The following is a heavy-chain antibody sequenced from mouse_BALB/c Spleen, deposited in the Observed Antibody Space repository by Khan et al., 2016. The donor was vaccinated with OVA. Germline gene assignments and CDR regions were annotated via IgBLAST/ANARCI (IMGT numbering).Heavy chain of an antibody. J-gene: IGHJ1*01. V-gene: IGHV14-3*02. Sequence: VQLKQSGAELVKPGASVRLSCTASGFNIKDTYIHWVKQRPEQGLEWIGRIAPANGNSKYDPKFQDKATITSDTSSNTSYLQLSSLASEDTAVYYCARPSYDPRYVKVWGAGTTVTVSS. D-gene: IGHD2-3*01. CDR2: IAPANGNS. CDR3: ARPSYDPRYVKV. CDR1: GFNIKDTY.